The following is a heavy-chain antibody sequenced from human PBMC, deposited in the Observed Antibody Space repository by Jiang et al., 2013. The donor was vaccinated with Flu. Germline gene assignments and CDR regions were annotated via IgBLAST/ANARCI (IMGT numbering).Heavy chain of an antibody. CDR3: ARGRGDGYDGPFDY. Sequence: GVVRPGGSLRLSCAASGFTFDDYGMSWVRQAPGKGLEWVSGINWNGGSTGYADSVKGRFTISRDNAKNSLYLQMNSLRAEDTALYHCARGRGDGYDGPFDYWGQGTLVTVSS. CDR1: GFTFDDYG. D-gene: IGHD5-24*01. CDR2: INWNGGST. V-gene: IGHV3-20*01. J-gene: IGHJ4*02.